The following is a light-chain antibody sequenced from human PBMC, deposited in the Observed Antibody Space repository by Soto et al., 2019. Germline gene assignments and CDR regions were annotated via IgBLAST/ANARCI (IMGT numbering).Light chain of an antibody. J-gene: IGLJ1*01. CDR2: RNN. CDR1: SSNIGSNT. Sequence: QSVLTQPPSASGTPGQRVTISCSGSSSNIGSNTVNWYQQLPGTAPKLLIYRNNQRPSGVRDRSSGSKSGTSASLAISGLQFEDKADYYCAAWDDSLNGYVCGTGTKVTV. V-gene: IGLV1-44*01. CDR3: AAWDDSLNGYV.